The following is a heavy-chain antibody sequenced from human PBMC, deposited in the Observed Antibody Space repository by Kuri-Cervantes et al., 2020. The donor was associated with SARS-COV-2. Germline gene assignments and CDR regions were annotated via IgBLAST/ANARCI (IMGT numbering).Heavy chain of an antibody. J-gene: IGHJ5*02. D-gene: IGHD3-3*01. CDR3: AKSYGEGPIYDFWSGLLRWFDP. V-gene: IGHV4-39*01. CDR1: GGSISSSSYY. CDR2: IYYSGST. Sequence: SETLSLTCTVSGGSISSSSYYWGWIRQPPGKGLEWIGSIYYSGSTYYNPSLKSRVTISVDTSKNQFSLKLSSVTAADTAVYYCAKSYGEGPIYDFWSGLLRWFDPWGQGTLVTVSS.